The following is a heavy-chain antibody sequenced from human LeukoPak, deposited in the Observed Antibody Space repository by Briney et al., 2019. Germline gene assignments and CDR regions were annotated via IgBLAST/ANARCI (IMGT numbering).Heavy chain of an antibody. CDR2: IYHSGST. CDR3: ARDTPSGDYYDSSGYYSPAGFDI. J-gene: IGHJ3*02. D-gene: IGHD3-22*01. CDR1: GGSISSSNW. Sequence: PSETLSLTCAVSGGSISSSNWWSWVRQPPGKGLEWIGEIYHSGSTNYNPSLKSRVTISVDKSKNQFSLKLSSVTAADTAVYYCARDTPSGDYYDSSGYYSPAGFDIWGQGTMVTVSS. V-gene: IGHV4-4*02.